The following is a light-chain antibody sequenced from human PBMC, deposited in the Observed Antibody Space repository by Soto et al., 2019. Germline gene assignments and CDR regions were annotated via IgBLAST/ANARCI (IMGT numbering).Light chain of an antibody. J-gene: IGKJ4*01. CDR3: QQYISVSLLT. CDR2: RAS. Sequence: DIQMTQSPSTLSASVGDRVTITCRASQSISNWLAWYQQKPGKAPKLLIYRASTLESGVTSRFSGSGSGTEFTLTISSLQPDDFSTYYCQQYISVSLLTFGGGTKVEIK. CDR1: QSISNW. V-gene: IGKV1-5*03.